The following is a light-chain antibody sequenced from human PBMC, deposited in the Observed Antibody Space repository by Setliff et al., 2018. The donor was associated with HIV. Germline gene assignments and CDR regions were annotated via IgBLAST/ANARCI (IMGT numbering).Light chain of an antibody. J-gene: IGLJ2*01. V-gene: IGLV2-14*01. CDR3: TSYAGSNNFVV. CDR1: SSDVGAYSL. Sequence: QSALTQPASVSGSPGQSITISCTGTSSDVGAYSLVSWYQQHPGKAPKLMIYEVSNRPSGVSNRFSASKSGNTASLTVSGLQAEDEADYYCTSYAGSNNFVVFGGGTKVTVL. CDR2: EVS.